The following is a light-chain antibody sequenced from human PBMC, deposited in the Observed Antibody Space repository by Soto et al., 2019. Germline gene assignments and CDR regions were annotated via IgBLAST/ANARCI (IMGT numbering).Light chain of an antibody. CDR3: QQYNSYS. J-gene: IGKJ4*01. Sequence: EIPMTQSPSSLSASVGDRVTVXCRASHSIGSWIAWCQQKPGKAPKRLIYDASSLESGVPSRFSGSGSGTEFPLTISSLQPDDFATYYCQQYNSYSFGGGTKVDIK. V-gene: IGKV1-5*01. CDR2: DAS. CDR1: HSIGSW.